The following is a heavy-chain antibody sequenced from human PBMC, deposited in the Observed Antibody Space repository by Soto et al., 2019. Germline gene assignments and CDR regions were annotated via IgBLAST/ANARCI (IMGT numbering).Heavy chain of an antibody. Sequence: QVQLVQSGSEVKKPGASVRVSCRTCGYTFAANYIHWVRQAPGKGLEWMGWINPKSDETKFSQKFQGRVALTKDTTSNTVHLDVANLRSEDTAVYYCARWTSRGCYDSWGQGTLTTASS. CDR2: INPKSDET. CDR3: ARWTSRGCYDS. J-gene: IGHJ4*02. CDR1: GYTFAANY. D-gene: IGHD3-16*01. V-gene: IGHV1-2*02.